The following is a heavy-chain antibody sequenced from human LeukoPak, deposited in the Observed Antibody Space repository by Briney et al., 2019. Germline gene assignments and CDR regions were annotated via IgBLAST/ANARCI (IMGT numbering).Heavy chain of an antibody. J-gene: IGHJ4*02. CDR1: GFTFSSYG. CDR2: IRYDGSNK. V-gene: IGHV3-30*02. D-gene: IGHD6-13*01. CDR3: AKGSHYSYSSNTFPFDY. Sequence: GGSLRLSCPASGFTFSSYGMHWVRQAAGKGLEGVAFIRYDGSNKYYADSVKGRFTVSRDNSKNTLYLQMNSLRAEDTAVYCCAKGSHYSYSSNTFPFDYWGQGTLVTVSS.